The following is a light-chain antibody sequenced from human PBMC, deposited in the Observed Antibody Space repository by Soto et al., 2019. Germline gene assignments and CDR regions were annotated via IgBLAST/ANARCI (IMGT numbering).Light chain of an antibody. Sequence: EIVMTQSPATLSVSPGERATLSCRASQSVSSNLAWYQQKPGQAPRLLIYGASTRATGIPARFSGSGSGTEFTLTISSLQSEDFEVYYCQQYNNWHPLTFGGGTKVEI. CDR2: GAS. J-gene: IGKJ4*01. V-gene: IGKV3-15*01. CDR1: QSVSSN. CDR3: QQYNNWHPLT.